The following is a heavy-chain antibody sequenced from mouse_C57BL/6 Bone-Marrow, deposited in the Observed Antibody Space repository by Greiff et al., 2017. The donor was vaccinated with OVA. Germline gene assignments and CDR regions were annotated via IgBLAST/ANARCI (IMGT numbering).Heavy chain of an antibody. CDR2: IDPSDSYT. CDR1: GYTFTSYW. CDR3: ARKGIYYDYSFDY. Sequence: VQLQQPGAELVMPGASVKLSCKASGYTFTSYWMHWVKQRPGQGLEWIGEIDPSDSYTNYNQKFKGKSTLTVDKSSSTAYMQLSSLTSEDSAVYDCARKGIYYDYSFDYWGQGTLVTVSA. D-gene: IGHD2-4*01. J-gene: IGHJ3*01. V-gene: IGHV1-69*01.